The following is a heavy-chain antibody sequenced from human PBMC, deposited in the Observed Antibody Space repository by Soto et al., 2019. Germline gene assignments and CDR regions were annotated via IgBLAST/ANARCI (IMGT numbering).Heavy chain of an antibody. CDR2: ISTYNGNT. CDR3: AFGGGHRHPRLYDY. J-gene: IGHJ4*02. V-gene: IGHV1-18*01. CDR1: DYTFTNFG. Sequence: ASVKVSCKTSDYTFTNFGLSWVRQAPGQGLEWMGWISTYNGNTDYAQNFQGRVTMTTDKSTSTGHMELRGLRSDDTAVYYCAFGGGHRHPRLYDYWGQGSPVTVSS. D-gene: IGHD3-16*01.